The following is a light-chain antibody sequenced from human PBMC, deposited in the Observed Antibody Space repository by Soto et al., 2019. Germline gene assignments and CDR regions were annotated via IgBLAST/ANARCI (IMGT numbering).Light chain of an antibody. Sequence: DIQMTQSPSSLSASVGDRVTITCRASQGISNYLAWYQQKPGKVPKLLIYAASTLQSGVPSRFSGSGSVTDFTLTISSLQPEDVATYYCQEYNSAPTFGGGTKVEIK. CDR3: QEYNSAPT. J-gene: IGKJ4*01. CDR1: QGISNY. CDR2: AAS. V-gene: IGKV1-27*01.